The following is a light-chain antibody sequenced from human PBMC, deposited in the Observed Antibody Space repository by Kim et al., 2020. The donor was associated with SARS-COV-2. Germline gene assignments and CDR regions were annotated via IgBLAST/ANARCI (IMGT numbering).Light chain of an antibody. CDR3: AAWDDSLRAVI. V-gene: IGLV1-47*01. CDR2: RDG. J-gene: IGLJ2*01. CDR1: NSKIGSNF. Sequence: GQRVTILWSGNNSKIGSNFLYLYQQLPETAPKLLIYRDGKRPSGVPDRFSGSKSCTSASLAISGLRSEDETEYYCAAWDDSLRAVIFGGGTQLTVL.